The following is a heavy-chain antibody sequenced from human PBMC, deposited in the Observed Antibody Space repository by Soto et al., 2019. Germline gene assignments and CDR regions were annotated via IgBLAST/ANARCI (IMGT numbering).Heavy chain of an antibody. CDR1: GFTFSSYS. CDR3: ARGRIVGATGAFDI. CDR2: ISSSSSYI. Sequence: EVQLVESGGGLVKPGGSLRLSCAASGFTFSSYSMNWVRQAPGKGLEWVSSISSSSSYIYYADSVKGRFTISRDNAKNSLYLQMNSLRAEDTAVYYCARGRIVGATGAFDIWGQGTMVAVAS. V-gene: IGHV3-21*01. D-gene: IGHD1-26*01. J-gene: IGHJ3*02.